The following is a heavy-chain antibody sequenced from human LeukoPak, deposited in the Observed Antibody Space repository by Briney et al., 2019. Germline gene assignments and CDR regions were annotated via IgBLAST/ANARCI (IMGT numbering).Heavy chain of an antibody. CDR1: GFTFSSYA. CDR2: ISGSGGYT. CDR3: AKDLTTVTTGDY. Sequence: PGGSLRLSCAASGFTFSSYAMSWVRQAPGKGLEWVSGISGSGGYTYCADSVKGRLTISRDNSKNTLYLQMSSLRAEDTAVYYCAKDLTTVTTGDYWGQGTLVTVSS. D-gene: IGHD4-17*01. V-gene: IGHV3-23*01. J-gene: IGHJ4*02.